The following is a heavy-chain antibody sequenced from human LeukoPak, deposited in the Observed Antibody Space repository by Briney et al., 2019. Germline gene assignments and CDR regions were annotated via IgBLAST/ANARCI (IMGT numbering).Heavy chain of an antibody. Sequence: GGSLRLSCAASGFTFSSDAMAWVRQAPGKGLEWVSSIDGSGGFTYYADSVKGRFTISRDNAKNSLYLQMNSLRAEDTAVYYCARAPKNYDISPRGDYWGQGTLVTVSS. CDR2: IDGSGGFT. CDR3: ARAPKNYDISPRGDY. V-gene: IGHV3-23*01. D-gene: IGHD3-9*01. J-gene: IGHJ4*02. CDR1: GFTFSSDA.